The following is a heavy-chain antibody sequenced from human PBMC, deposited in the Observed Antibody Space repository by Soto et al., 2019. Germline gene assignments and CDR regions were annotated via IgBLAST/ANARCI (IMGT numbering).Heavy chain of an antibody. D-gene: IGHD3-10*01. Sequence: SEALSLTCTGSGGSTRRYHWSWIRQSPGKGLEWIGYILKTGSTEYNPSLKSRVTISLDTSKNQFSLNVSSMTAADTAVYYCAKFQIMVRGVHRGNWFDPWGQGTQVT. CDR3: AKFQIMVRGVHRGNWFDP. CDR2: ILKTGST. V-gene: IGHV4-4*08. J-gene: IGHJ5*02. CDR1: GGSTRRYH.